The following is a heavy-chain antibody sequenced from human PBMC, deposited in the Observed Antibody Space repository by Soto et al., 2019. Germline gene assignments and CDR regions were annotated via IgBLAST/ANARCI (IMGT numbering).Heavy chain of an antibody. CDR2: IIPIFGTA. V-gene: IGHV1-69*13. CDR1: GGTFSSYA. J-gene: IGHJ6*02. D-gene: IGHD3-3*01. Sequence: SVKVSCKASGGTFSSYAISWVRQAPGQGLEWMGGIIPIFGTANYAQKFQGRVTITADESTSTAYMELSSLRSEDTAVYYCARANTYYDFWSGYWHYGMDVWGQGTTVTVSS. CDR3: ARANTYYDFWSGYWHYGMDV.